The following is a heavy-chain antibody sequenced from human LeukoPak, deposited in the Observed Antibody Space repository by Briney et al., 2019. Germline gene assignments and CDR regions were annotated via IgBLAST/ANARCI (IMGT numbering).Heavy chain of an antibody. V-gene: IGHV4-30-2*01. CDR3: ARGSNYVAYRFDP. CDR2: IYHSGST. CDR1: GGSISSGGYS. J-gene: IGHJ5*02. Sequence: SETLSLTCAVSGGSISSGGYSWSWIRQPPGKGLEWIGYIYHSGSTYYNPSLKSRVTISVDRSENQFSLKLSSVTAADTAVYYCARGSNYVAYRFDPWGQGTLVTVSS. D-gene: IGHD4-11*01.